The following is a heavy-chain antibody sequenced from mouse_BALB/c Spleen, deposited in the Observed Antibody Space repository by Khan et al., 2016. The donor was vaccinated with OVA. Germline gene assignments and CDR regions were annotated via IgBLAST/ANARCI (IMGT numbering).Heavy chain of an antibody. CDR1: GYSITSGYA. V-gene: IGHV3-2*02. D-gene: IGHD1-1*01. CDR3: ARGNYYGYYFDY. Sequence: EVQLVESGPGLVKPSQSLSLTCTVTGYSITSGYAWNWIRQFPGNKLEWMGYISDSGVTSYTPSLKSRISITRDTSKNQFFLQLNSVTTEDTANYYCARGNYYGYYFDYWGQGTTLTVSS. CDR2: ISDSGVT. J-gene: IGHJ2*01.